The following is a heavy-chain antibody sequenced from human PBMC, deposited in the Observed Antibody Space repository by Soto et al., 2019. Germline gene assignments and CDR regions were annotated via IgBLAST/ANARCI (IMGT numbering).Heavy chain of an antibody. Sequence: EVQLVESGGDLVQPGGSLRLSGAASGLSLSDVFIDWVLQAPGKGLEWVGRTKDKAYSYTTEYAASVKGRFTISRDDSRNSAFLQMSSLKTEDPAVYYCASIRGVFGYWGQGTLVTVSS. CDR2: TKDKAYSYTT. J-gene: IGHJ4*02. CDR1: GLSLSDVF. D-gene: IGHD3-10*01. CDR3: ASIRGVFGY. V-gene: IGHV3-72*01.